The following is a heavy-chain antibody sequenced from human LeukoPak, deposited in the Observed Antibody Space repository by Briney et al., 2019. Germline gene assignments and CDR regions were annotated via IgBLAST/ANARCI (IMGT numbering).Heavy chain of an antibody. J-gene: IGHJ5*02. CDR3: ARGQRRFDP. D-gene: IGHD1-1*01. Sequence: AGGSLRLSCAASGFTFSSYWMHWVRQVPGKGLMWVSRIKTDGSSTSYADSVKGRFTISRDNAKDTLYLQMNSLRAEDTAVYYCARGQRRFDPWGQGTLVTVSS. CDR1: GFTFSSYW. CDR2: IKTDGSST. V-gene: IGHV3-74*01.